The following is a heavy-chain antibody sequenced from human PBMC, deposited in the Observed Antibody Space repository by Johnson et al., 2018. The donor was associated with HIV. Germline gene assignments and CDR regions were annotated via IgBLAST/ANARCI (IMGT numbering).Heavy chain of an antibody. CDR2: ISGSGTTI. D-gene: IGHD5-24*01. Sequence: QVQLVESGGGFVKPGGSLRLSCAASGFTFSDYYMSWIRQAPGKGLEWISYISGSGTTIYYTDSVKGRFAISRDNAKNSLFLRMNSLRAEETAVYYCARLRDGYNFDAFDIWGQGTMVTVSS. J-gene: IGHJ3*02. CDR3: ARLRDGYNFDAFDI. V-gene: IGHV3-11*04. CDR1: GFTFSDYY.